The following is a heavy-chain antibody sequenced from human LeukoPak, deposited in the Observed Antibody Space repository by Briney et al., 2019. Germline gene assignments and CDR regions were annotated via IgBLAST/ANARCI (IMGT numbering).Heavy chain of an antibody. V-gene: IGHV1-18*01. D-gene: IGHD3-16*02. Sequence: GASVKVSCKASDYTFTSYGISWVRQAPGQGLEWLGWISAYNGLTEYAQKFQGRVTMTTDTSTSTAYMDLRSLRSDDTAVYYYARDRWLGELSPFDYWGQGTLVTVSS. CDR3: ARDRWLGELSPFDY. CDR1: DYTFTSYG. CDR2: ISAYNGLT. J-gene: IGHJ4*02.